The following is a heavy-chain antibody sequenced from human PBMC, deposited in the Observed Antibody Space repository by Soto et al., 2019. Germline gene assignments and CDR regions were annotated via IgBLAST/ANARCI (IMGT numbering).Heavy chain of an antibody. Sequence: KVSCNASAYSFTNDDIIWVRQAPGQGLEWMGWHSTYNGNTNYAQKLQGRVTMTTDTSTSTAYMELRSLRSDDTAVYYCARYCSSTSCDHYFDYWGQGTLVTVSS. CDR3: ARYCSSTSCDHYFDY. D-gene: IGHD2-2*01. CDR1: AYSFTNDD. CDR2: HSTYNGNT. J-gene: IGHJ4*02. V-gene: IGHV1-18*01.